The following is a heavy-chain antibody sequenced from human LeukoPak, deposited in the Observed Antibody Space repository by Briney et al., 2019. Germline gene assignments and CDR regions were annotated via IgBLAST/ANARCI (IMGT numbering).Heavy chain of an antibody. V-gene: IGHV3-20*04. D-gene: IGHD3-22*01. J-gene: IGHJ4*02. CDR3: AKYYDSSYYYGRFDY. CDR1: GFTFDDYG. Sequence: GGSLRLSCAASGFTFDDYGMSWVRQAPGKGLEWVSGINWNGGSTGYADSVKGRFTISRDNAKNSLYLQMNSLRAEDTALYYCAKYYDSSYYYGRFDYWGQGTLVTVSS. CDR2: INWNGGST.